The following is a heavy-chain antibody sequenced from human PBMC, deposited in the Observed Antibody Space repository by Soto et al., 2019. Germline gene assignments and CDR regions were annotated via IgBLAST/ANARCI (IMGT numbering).Heavy chain of an antibody. D-gene: IGHD3-3*01. V-gene: IGHV3-66*01. CDR1: GFTVSSNY. Sequence: GGSLRLSCAASGFTVSSNYMSWVRQAPGKGLEWVSVIYSGGSTYYADSVKGRFTISRDNSKNTLYLQMNSLRAEDTAVYYCARDRMEWSPKSYYYYYMDVWGKGTTVTVSS. CDR3: ARDRMEWSPKSYYYYYMDV. J-gene: IGHJ6*03. CDR2: IYSGGST.